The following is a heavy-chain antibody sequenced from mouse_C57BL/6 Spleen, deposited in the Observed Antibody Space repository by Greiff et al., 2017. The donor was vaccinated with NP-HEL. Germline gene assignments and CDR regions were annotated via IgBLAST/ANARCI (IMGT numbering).Heavy chain of an antibody. CDR2: INPGSGGT. CDR3: ARRGYYGSPDY. J-gene: IGHJ2*01. V-gene: IGHV1-54*01. Sequence: LVESGAELVRPGTSVKVSCKASGYAFTNYLIEWVKQRPGQGLEWIGVINPGSGGTNYNEKFKGKATLTADKSSSTAYMQLSSLTSEDSAVYFCARRGYYGSPDYWGQGTTLTVSS. D-gene: IGHD1-1*01. CDR1: GYAFTNYL.